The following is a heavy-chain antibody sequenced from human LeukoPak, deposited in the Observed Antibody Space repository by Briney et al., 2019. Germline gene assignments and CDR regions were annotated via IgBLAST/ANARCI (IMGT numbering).Heavy chain of an antibody. V-gene: IGHV4-4*07. CDR3: ARDRHSGWNYFDY. Sequence: SETLSLTCTASGGSISSYYLSWIRQPAGKGLEWIGRMSSSGGTSYNPSLKSRVTMSLDTSKNQFSLRLSSVTAADTAVYFCARDRHSGWNYFDYWGQGTLVTVSS. CDR2: MSSSGGT. J-gene: IGHJ4*02. CDR1: GGSISSYY. D-gene: IGHD6-19*01.